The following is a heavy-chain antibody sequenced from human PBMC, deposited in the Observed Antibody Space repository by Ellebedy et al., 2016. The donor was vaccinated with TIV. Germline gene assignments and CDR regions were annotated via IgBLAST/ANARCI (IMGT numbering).Heavy chain of an antibody. D-gene: IGHD3-10*01. J-gene: IGHJ4*02. Sequence: AASVQVSCKASAGTFTSYAINSVRQLPAQGLEWLGGIIPIFRTPTYAQKFQGRVTITAYDSTSTVDMELSSLRFEDTAVYSCGRDTYGLGSHASWGQGTLVTVSS. CDR2: IIPIFRTP. V-gene: IGHV1-69*13. CDR1: AGTFTSYA. CDR3: GRDTYGLGSHAS.